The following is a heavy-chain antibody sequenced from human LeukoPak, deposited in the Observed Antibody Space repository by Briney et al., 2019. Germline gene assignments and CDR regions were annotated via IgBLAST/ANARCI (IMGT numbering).Heavy chain of an antibody. CDR1: GGSISGYY. Sequence: SETLSLTCTVSGGSISGYYWSWIRQPPGKGLEWIGEIHHSGRLNYSPSLKSRVTISVDKSKNHFSLNLNSITPADTAIYYCARGGDWKFDYWGQGTLVTVSS. CDR3: ARGGDWKFDY. D-gene: IGHD1-1*01. V-gene: IGHV4-59*12. J-gene: IGHJ4*02. CDR2: IHHSGRL.